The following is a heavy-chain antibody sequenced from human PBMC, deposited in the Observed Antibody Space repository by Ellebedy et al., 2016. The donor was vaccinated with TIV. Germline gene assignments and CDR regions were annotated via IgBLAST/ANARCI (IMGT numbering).Heavy chain of an antibody. V-gene: IGHV3-30*10. CDR2: ISFDGSIQ. CDR1: GFTFGNYA. D-gene: IGHD6-19*01. Sequence: GESLKISCAASGFTFGNYAMHWLRQAPGKGPEWVTLISFDGSIQYYTDSVKGRFTVSRDTSKTTLYLQMHSLRPEDTAVYYCARDERAGTHFLDYWGQGALVSVSS. CDR3: ARDERAGTHFLDY. J-gene: IGHJ4*02.